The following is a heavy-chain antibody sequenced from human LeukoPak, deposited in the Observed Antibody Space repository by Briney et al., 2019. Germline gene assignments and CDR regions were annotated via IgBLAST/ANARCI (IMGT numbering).Heavy chain of an antibody. CDR1: GFTFSSYE. V-gene: IGHV3-48*03. D-gene: IGHD6-6*01. Sequence: GGSLRLSCAASGFTFSSYEMNWVRQAPGKGLEWVSYISSSGSNIYYADSVKGRFTISRDNAKNSLFLQMNSVRAEDTAVYYCARLYSSSSGRALDYWGQGTLVTVSS. CDR2: ISSSGSNI. CDR3: ARLYSSSSGRALDY. J-gene: IGHJ4*02.